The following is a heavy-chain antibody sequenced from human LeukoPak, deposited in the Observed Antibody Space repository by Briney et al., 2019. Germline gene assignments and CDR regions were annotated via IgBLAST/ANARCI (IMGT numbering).Heavy chain of an antibody. Sequence: PSETLSLTCSVSGGSINDYYWTWIRQPPGKPLEWIGYVYYSGTTTYNPSLRSRVTISLDTSKNQFSLRLSSVTAADTAVYYCARRFCCSAGCHRTINWFDPWGQGTLVTVSS. V-gene: IGHV4-59*01. CDR2: VYYSGTT. CDR1: GGSINDYY. D-gene: IGHD2-2*01. J-gene: IGHJ5*02. CDR3: ARRFCCSAGCHRTINWFDP.